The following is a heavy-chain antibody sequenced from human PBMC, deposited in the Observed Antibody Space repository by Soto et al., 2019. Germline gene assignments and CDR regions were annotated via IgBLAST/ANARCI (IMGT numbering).Heavy chain of an antibody. CDR1: GGTFSSYA. CDR2: IIPIFGTA. V-gene: IGHV1-69*06. J-gene: IGHJ6*02. D-gene: IGHD5-18*01. CDR3: ARELNHDVDTAMVYYYYYGMDV. Sequence: QVQLVQSGAEVKKPGSSVKVSCKASGGTFSSYAISWVRQAPGQGLEWMGGIIPIFGTANYAQKFQGRVTITADKSTRTAYMELSRLRSEDTAVYYCARELNHDVDTAMVYYYYYGMDVWGQGTTVTVSS.